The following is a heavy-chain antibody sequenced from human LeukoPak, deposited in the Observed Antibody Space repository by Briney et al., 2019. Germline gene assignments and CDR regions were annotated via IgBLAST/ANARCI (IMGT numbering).Heavy chain of an antibody. J-gene: IGHJ4*02. V-gene: IGHV1-69*01. CDR3: AGDKGYNWNYPYFDY. Sequence: ASVKVSCKASGGTFSSYAISWVRQAPGQGLEWMGGIIPIFGTANYAQKFQGRVTITADESTSTAYMELSSLRSEDTAVYYCAGDKGYNWNYPYFDYWGQGTLVTVSS. D-gene: IGHD1-7*01. CDR2: IIPIFGTA. CDR1: GGTFSSYA.